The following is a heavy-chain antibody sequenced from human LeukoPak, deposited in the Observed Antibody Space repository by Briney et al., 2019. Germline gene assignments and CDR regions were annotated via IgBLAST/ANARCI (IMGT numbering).Heavy chain of an antibody. CDR1: GFTFSRHG. J-gene: IGHJ4*02. D-gene: IGHD3-10*01. V-gene: IGHV3-30*02. Sequence: GGSLRLSCAASGFTFSRHGKHWVRQAPGKGLAWVAFIRYDGSNKYYADSVKGRFTISRDNSKNTLYLQMDTLRAEDTAVYYCARKGSATYYLDYWGQGTLVTVSS. CDR2: IRYDGSNK. CDR3: ARKGSATYYLDY.